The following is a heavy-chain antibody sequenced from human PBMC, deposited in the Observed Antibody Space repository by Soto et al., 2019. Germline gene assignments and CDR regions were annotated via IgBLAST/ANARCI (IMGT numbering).Heavy chain of an antibody. CDR2: INPSGGST. D-gene: IGHD3-10*01. CDR3: ARDHAPRRYGSGTYYTYYFDY. Sequence: ASVKVSCKASGYTFTSYYMHWVRQAPGQGLEWMGIINPSGGSTSYAQKFQGRVTMTRDTSTSTAYMELSSLRSEDTAVYYCARDHAPRRYGSGTYYTYYFDYWGQGTLVTVSS. CDR1: GYTFTSYY. V-gene: IGHV1-46*01. J-gene: IGHJ4*01.